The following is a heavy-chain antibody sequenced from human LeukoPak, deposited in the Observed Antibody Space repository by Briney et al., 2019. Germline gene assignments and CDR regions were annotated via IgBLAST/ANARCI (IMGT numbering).Heavy chain of an antibody. CDR3: AKNRGGSYYSGSDY. V-gene: IGHV3-23*01. CDR1: GFAFSSYA. Sequence: GGSLRLSCAASGFAFSSYAMNCVRQAPGKGLEWVSAVRGSDAGTSYADSVKGRFTISRDNSKNTLYLQMNSLRAEDTAVYYCAKNRGGSYYSGSDYWGQGTLVTVSS. CDR2: VRGSDAGT. D-gene: IGHD1-26*01. J-gene: IGHJ4*02.